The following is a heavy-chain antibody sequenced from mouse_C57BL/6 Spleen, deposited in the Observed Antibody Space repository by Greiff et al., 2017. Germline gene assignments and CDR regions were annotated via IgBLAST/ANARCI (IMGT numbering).Heavy chain of an antibody. D-gene: IGHD3-2*02. J-gene: IGHJ4*01. CDR3: AREGGDRSSGTGAMDY. CDR2: ISDGGSYT. Sequence: EVKLVESGGGLVKPGGSLKLSCAASGFTFSSYAMSWVRQTPEKRLEWVATISDGGSYTYYPDNVKGRFTISRDNAKNNLYLQMSHLKSEDTAMYYCAREGGDRSSGTGAMDYWGQGTSVTVSS. V-gene: IGHV5-4*01. CDR1: GFTFSSYA.